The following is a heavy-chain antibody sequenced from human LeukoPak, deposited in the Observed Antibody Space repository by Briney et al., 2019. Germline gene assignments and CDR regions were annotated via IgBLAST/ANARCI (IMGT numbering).Heavy chain of an antibody. Sequence: SETLSLTCTVSGGSISIYYWSWIRQPPGKGLEWIGYTYNSGSTNYNPSLKSRVTISVDTSKNQFSLKLSSVTAADTAVYYCARSDYYDSSGYDYWGQGTLVTVSS. CDR1: GGSISIYY. V-gene: IGHV4-59*08. D-gene: IGHD3-22*01. CDR2: TYNSGST. J-gene: IGHJ4*02. CDR3: ARSDYYDSSGYDY.